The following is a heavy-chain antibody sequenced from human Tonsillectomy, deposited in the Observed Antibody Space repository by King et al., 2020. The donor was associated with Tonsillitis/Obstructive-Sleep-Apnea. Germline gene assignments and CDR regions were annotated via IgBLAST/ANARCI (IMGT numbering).Heavy chain of an antibody. CDR1: GGSISSYY. CDR3: ASRDF. CDR2: IYYTGST. Sequence: VPLQESGPGLVKPSETLSLTCTVSGGSISSYYWSWIRPPPGKGLEWIGYIYYTGSTNYNPSLKSRVTISVDTSKNQFSLKLSSVTAADTAVYYCASRDFWGQGTLVTVSS. V-gene: IGHV4-59*01. J-gene: IGHJ4*02.